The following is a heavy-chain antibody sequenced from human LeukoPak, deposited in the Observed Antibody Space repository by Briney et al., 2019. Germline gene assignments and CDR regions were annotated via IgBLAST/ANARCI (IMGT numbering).Heavy chain of an antibody. V-gene: IGHV3-23*01. D-gene: IGHD2-15*01. CDR1: GFTFSSYV. Sequence: EGSLRLSCAASGFTFSSYVMSWVRQAPGKGLEWVSAISGSGGSTYYADSVKGRFTISRDNSKNTLYLQMNSLRAEDTAVYYCAKASDIVVVVAATQGGFDYWGQGTLVTVSS. CDR2: ISGSGGST. CDR3: AKASDIVVVVAATQGGFDY. J-gene: IGHJ4*02.